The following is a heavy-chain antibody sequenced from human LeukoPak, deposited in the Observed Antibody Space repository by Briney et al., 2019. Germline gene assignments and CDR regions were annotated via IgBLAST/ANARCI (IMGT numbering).Heavy chain of an antibody. CDR3: ARRIQYRLLGGYYFDY. CDR2: INHSGST. Sequence: PSETLSLTCAVYGGSFSGYYWSWIRQPPGKGLEWIGEINHSGSTNYNPSLKSRVTISVDTSKNQFSLKLSSVTAADTAVYYCARRIQYRLLGGYYFDYWGQGTLVTVSS. J-gene: IGHJ4*02. CDR1: GGSFSGYY. V-gene: IGHV4-34*01. D-gene: IGHD2-2*01.